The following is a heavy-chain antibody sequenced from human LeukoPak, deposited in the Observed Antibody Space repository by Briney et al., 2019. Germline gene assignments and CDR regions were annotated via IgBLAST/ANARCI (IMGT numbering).Heavy chain of an antibody. D-gene: IGHD6-19*01. CDR3: ARDRYSSGWYGLDY. V-gene: IGHV6-1*01. J-gene: IGHJ4*02. CDR2: TYYRSKWYN. Sequence: PSQTLSLTCAISGDSVSSNGAAWNWIRQSPSRGLEWLGRTYYRSKWYNDYAVSVKSRITVDPDTSKDQFSLQLNSVTPEDTAVYYCARDRYSSGWYGLDYWGQGTLVTVSS. CDR1: GDSVSSNGAA.